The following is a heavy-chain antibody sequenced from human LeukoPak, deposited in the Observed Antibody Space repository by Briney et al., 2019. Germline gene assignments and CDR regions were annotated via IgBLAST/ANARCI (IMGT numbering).Heavy chain of an antibody. CDR2: LNPNSGGT. CDR1: GYAFTGYY. J-gene: IGHJ5*02. V-gene: IGHV1-2*02. D-gene: IGHD3-3*01. CDR3: ARVATIFGVVIFPNWFDP. Sequence: GASVKVSCKASGYAFTGYYMHWVRQAPGQGLEWMGWLNPNSGGTNYAQKFQGRVTMTGDTSISTAYMELSRLRSDDTAVYYCARVATIFGVVIFPNWFDPWGQGTLVTVSS.